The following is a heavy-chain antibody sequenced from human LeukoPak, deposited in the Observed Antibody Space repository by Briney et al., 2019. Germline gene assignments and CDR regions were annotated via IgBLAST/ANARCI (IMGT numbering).Heavy chain of an antibody. CDR2: IYHSGST. CDR1: GGSISSSNW. J-gene: IGHJ4*02. D-gene: IGHD2/OR15-2a*01. CDR3: ARAGPERTTIADY. V-gene: IGHV4-4*02. Sequence: SETLSLTCAVSGGSISSSNWWSWVRQPPGKGLEWIGEIYHSGSTYYNPSLKSRVTIPVDTSKNQFSLKLSSVTAADTAVYYCARAGPERTTIADYWGQGTLVTVSS.